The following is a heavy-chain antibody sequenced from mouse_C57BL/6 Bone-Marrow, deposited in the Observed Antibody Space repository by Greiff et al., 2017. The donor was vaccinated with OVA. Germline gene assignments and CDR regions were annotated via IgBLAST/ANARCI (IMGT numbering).Heavy chain of an antibody. Sequence: VQLKQSGPGLVKPSQSLSLTCSVTGYSITSGYYWNWIRQFPGNKLEWMGYISYDGSNNYNPSLKNRISITRDTSKNQFFLKLNSVTTEDTATYYCAREVLPIRYFDYWGQGTTLTVSS. CDR1: GYSITSGYY. CDR3: AREVLPIRYFDY. CDR2: ISYDGSN. V-gene: IGHV3-6*01. J-gene: IGHJ2*01. D-gene: IGHD5-1*01.